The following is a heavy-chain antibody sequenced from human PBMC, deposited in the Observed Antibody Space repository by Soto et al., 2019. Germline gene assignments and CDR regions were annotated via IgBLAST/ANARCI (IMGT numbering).Heavy chain of an antibody. J-gene: IGHJ4*02. CDR1: GVTFSSCA. CDR3: ARDTFPGYCSGGSGYSVGGPDS. V-gene: IGHV3-23*01. CDR2: VCGSGGTK. D-gene: IGHD2-15*01. Sequence: ALGLSCGASGVTFSSCAMTWGRQCPWKGVGGVLGVCGSGGTKHYPDSVRGRFSIPKDNSQNTLYPQMSSLRAKNTAIYYCARDTFPGYCSGGSGYSVGGPDSWGLRTLVTVS.